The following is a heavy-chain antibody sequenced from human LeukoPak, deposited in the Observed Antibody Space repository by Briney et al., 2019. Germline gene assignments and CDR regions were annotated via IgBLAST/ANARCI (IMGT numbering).Heavy chain of an antibody. V-gene: IGHV3-33*01. CDR3: ARDAEEYQLLWEPVYYYYYMDV. Sequence: GGSLRLSCAASGFTFSSYGMHWVRQAPGKGLEWVAVIWYDGSNKNYADSVKGRFTISRDNSKNTLYLQMNSLRAEDTAVYYCARDAEEYQLLWEPVYYYYYMDVWGKGTTVTVSS. CDR2: IWYDGSNK. D-gene: IGHD2-2*01. J-gene: IGHJ6*03. CDR1: GFTFSSYG.